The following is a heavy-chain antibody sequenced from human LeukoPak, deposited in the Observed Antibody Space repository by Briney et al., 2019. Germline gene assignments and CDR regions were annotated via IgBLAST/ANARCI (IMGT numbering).Heavy chain of an antibody. J-gene: IGHJ4*02. CDR2: IYTSGST. CDR3: ARDSGYYDFWSGYSFDY. CDR1: GGSISGYY. V-gene: IGHV4-4*07. Sequence: PSETLTLTCTVSGGSISGYYWSWIRQPAGKGLEWIGRIYTSGSTNYNPSLKSRVTMSVDTSKNQFSLKLSSVTAADTAVYYCARDSGYYDFWSGYSFDYWGQGTLVTVSS. D-gene: IGHD3-3*01.